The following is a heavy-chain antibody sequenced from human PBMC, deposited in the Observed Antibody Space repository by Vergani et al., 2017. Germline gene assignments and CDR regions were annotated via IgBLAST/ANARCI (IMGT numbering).Heavy chain of an antibody. V-gene: IGHV4-31*03. J-gene: IGHJ4*02. D-gene: IGHD6-6*01. CDR2: IYYSGST. CDR3: ARGTTAARDFDY. CDR1: GLSITSGDYY. Sequence: QVQLQESGPGLVKPSQTLSLTCTVSGLSITSGDYYWSWIRQHPGKGLEWIGYIYYSGSTYYNPSLKSRVTISVDTSKNQFSLKLSSVTAADTAVYYCARGTTAARDFDYWGQGTLVTVSS.